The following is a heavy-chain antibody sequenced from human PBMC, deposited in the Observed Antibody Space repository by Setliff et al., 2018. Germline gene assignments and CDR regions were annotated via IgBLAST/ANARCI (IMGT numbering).Heavy chain of an antibody. Sequence: PGGSLRLSCAASGFTFSGYYMTWIRQAPGKGLEWVSYISGSSGGIYYADSVKGRFTISRGNAKKSLYMEMNSLRAEDTAVYYCARDVFDFRTGQAGPWGQGTLVTVSS. V-gene: IGHV3-11*04. CDR1: GFTFSGYY. CDR2: ISGSSGGI. CDR3: ARDVFDFRTGQAGP. J-gene: IGHJ5*02. D-gene: IGHD3-3*01.